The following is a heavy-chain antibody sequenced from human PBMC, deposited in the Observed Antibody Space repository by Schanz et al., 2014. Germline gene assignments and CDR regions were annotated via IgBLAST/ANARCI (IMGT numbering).Heavy chain of an antibody. CDR1: GGSISSGGYS. J-gene: IGHJ6*02. Sequence: QVQLQESGPGLVKPSQTLSLTCAVSGGSISSGGYSWNWIRQPPGKGLEWIVYIYYSGSTYYNPSRKRRVTISVDTSKNHFPLKLTSVTAADTAVYYCARGGRTTYNYYYGMDVWGQGTTVTVSS. V-gene: IGHV4-30-4*07. D-gene: IGHD1-1*01. CDR3: ARGGRTTYNYYYGMDV. CDR2: IYYSGST.